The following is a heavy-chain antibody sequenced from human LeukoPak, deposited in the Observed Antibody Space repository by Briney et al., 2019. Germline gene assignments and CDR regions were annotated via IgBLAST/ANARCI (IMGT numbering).Heavy chain of an antibody. CDR1: GGSISSSNW. Sequence: ASGTLSLTCAVSGGSISSSNWWSRVRQPPGKGLEWIGEIYHSGSTNYNPSLKSRVTISVDKSKNQFSLKLSSVTAADTAVYYCARHSSSVEAFDIWGQGTMVTVSS. CDR2: IYHSGST. CDR3: ARHSSSVEAFDI. V-gene: IGHV4-4*02. D-gene: IGHD6-13*01. J-gene: IGHJ3*02.